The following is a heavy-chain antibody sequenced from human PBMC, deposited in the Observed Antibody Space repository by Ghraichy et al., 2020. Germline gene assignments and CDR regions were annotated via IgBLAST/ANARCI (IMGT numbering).Heavy chain of an antibody. J-gene: IGHJ4*02. CDR1: GFTFSNYW. CDR3: ARDRHIVVDGRRGDY. V-gene: IGHV3-7*01. CDR2: MNQDGSEQ. Sequence: GGSLRLSCAASGFTFSNYWMIWVRQAPGKGLEWVANMNQDGSEQYYVNSVKGRFTISRDNAKNSLYLQMNNLRAEDTAVYFCARDRHIVVDGRRGDYWGQGTLVTVSS. D-gene: IGHD2-21*01.